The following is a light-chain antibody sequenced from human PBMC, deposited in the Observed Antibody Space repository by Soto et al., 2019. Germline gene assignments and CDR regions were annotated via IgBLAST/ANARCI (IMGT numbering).Light chain of an antibody. CDR1: QSVASRN. J-gene: IGKJ1*01. CDR3: QNFGNSLWT. CDR2: GAS. Sequence: EIVLTQSPGTLSLSPGERATLSCRASQSVASRNLAWYQQKSGQAPRLLIYGASSRAIHTPDRFSGSGSGTDFTLTISGLEPEDFAVYYCQNFGNSLWTFGQGTKVEI. V-gene: IGKV3-20*01.